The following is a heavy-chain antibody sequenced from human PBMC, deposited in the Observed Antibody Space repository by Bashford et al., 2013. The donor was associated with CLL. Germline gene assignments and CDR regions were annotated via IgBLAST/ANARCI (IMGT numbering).Heavy chain of an antibody. Sequence: GESLKISCRGSGYNFDTYWIGWVRQMPGKGLEWIGIIHPGDSARRHNPAFQGRVTLSADRSIRTAFLQWRSLKASDTAILYCAREGGLNTRNRNENYNYHYSMDVWAKGHGHRLL. CDR2: IHPGDSAR. CDR3: AREGGLNTRNRNENYNYHYSMDV. J-gene: IGHJ6*02. CDR1: GYNFDTYW. D-gene: IGHD1-1*01. V-gene: IGHV5-51*01.